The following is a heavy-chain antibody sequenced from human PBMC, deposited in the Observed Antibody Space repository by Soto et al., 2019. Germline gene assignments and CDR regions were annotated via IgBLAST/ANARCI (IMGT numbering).Heavy chain of an antibody. V-gene: IGHV4-39*01. D-gene: IGHD6-13*01. CDR3: ATPRRAAAGTGYYYGMDV. CDR2: IYYSGST. Sequence: SETLSLTCTVSGGSISSSSYYWGWIRQPPGKGLEWIGSIYYSGSTYYNPSLKSRVTISVDTSKNQFSLKLSSVTAADTAVYYCATPRRAAAGTGYYYGMDVWGQGTTVTVSS. CDR1: GGSISSSSYY. J-gene: IGHJ6*02.